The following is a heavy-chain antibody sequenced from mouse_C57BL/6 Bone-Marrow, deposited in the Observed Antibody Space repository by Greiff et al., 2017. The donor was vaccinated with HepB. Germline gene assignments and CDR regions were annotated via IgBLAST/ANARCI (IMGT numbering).Heavy chain of an antibody. Sequence: VQLQQSGPGLVQPSQSLSITCTVSGFSLTSYGVHWVRQSPGKGLEWLGVIWSGGSTDYNAAFISRLSISKDNSKSQVFFKMNSLQADDTAIYYCASNYVWFAYWGQGTLVTVSA. D-gene: IGHD1-1*01. CDR1: GFSLTSYG. CDR2: IWSGGST. V-gene: IGHV2-2*01. J-gene: IGHJ3*01. CDR3: ASNYVWFAY.